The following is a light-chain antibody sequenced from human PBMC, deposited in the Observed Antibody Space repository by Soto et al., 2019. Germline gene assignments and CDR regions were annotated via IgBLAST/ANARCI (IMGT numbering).Light chain of an antibody. Sequence: EIVMSQSPATLSVSPGESATLTCRARQSINRDLAWYVQKPGQAPRRVVYGASTWSTGVPPRFTGSGSGTEFTLTISGLQSEDFEVYYCQQRSNWPLTFGQGTRLEIK. V-gene: IGKV3D-15*01. CDR2: GAS. CDR1: QSINRD. J-gene: IGKJ5*01. CDR3: QQRSNWPLT.